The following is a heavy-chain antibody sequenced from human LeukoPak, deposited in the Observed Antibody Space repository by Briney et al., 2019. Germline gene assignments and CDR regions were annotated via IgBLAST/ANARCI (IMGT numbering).Heavy chain of an antibody. Sequence: ASVKVSCKASGYTFTDYYMHWVRQAPGQGLEWMGWINPNSGGTNYAQKFQGRVTMTRDTSISTAYMELSRLRSDDTAVYYCARRGAYCGGDCYHPFDYWGQGTLVTVSS. CDR1: GYTFTDYY. D-gene: IGHD2-21*02. CDR3: ARRGAYCGGDCYHPFDY. V-gene: IGHV1-2*02. CDR2: INPNSGGT. J-gene: IGHJ4*02.